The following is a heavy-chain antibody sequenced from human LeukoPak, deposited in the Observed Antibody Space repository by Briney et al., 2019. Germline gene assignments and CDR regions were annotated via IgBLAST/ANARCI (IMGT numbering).Heavy chain of an antibody. D-gene: IGHD6-6*01. CDR3: TYSSSPYYYYYYMDV. CDR1: GFTFGDYA. CDR2: IRSKAYGGTT. Sequence: GGSLRLSCTASGFTFGDYAMSWFRQAPGKGLEWVGFIRSKAYGGTTEYAASVKGRFTISRNDSKSIAYLQMNSLKTEDTAVYYCTYSSSPYYYYYYMDVWGKGTTVTVSS. J-gene: IGHJ6*03. V-gene: IGHV3-49*03.